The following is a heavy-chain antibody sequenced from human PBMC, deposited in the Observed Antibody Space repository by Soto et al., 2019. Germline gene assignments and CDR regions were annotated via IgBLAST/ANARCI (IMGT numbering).Heavy chain of an antibody. CDR2: INAGNGNT. CDR1: GYTFTNYA. D-gene: IGHD2-2*03. CDR3: ARLNGYCVSTKCHGYYGMDV. J-gene: IGHJ6*02. Sequence: GASVKVSCKASGYTFTNYAMHWVRQAPGQRLEWMGWINAGNGNTKYSQKFQGRVTITRDTSASTAYMELSSLRSEDTAVYYCARLNGYCVSTKCHGYYGMDVWGQGTTVTVSS. V-gene: IGHV1-3*01.